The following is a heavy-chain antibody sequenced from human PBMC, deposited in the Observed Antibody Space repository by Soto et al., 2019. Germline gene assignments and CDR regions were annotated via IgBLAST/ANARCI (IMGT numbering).Heavy chain of an antibody. CDR3: AKGYDRGGYSRMDV. Sequence: EAQLLESGGGLEQPGGSLRLSCAASGFTFSSYAMRWVRQAPGKGLEWVSGISGSGGSTYYADSVKGRFTISRDNSKNTLSLQMNSLRAEDTAIYYCAKGYDRGGYSRMDVWGQGTAVIVSS. CDR2: ISGSGGST. J-gene: IGHJ6*02. V-gene: IGHV3-23*01. D-gene: IGHD5-18*01. CDR1: GFTFSSYA.